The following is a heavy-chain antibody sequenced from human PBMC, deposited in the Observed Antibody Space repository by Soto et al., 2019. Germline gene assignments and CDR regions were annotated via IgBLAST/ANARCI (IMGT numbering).Heavy chain of an antibody. CDR1: GFTFSYYA. CDR2: ISYDGSDK. J-gene: IGHJ4*02. Sequence: QVQLVESGGGVVQPGRSLRLSCAASGFTFSYYAMHWVRQAPGKGLEWVAVISYDGSDKYYADSVKGRFTISRDNSRNTLNLQMNGLRADDTAVYYCAKGLGELSPESYDYWGQGTLITVSS. CDR3: AKGLGELSPESYDY. V-gene: IGHV3-30*18. D-gene: IGHD3-16*02.